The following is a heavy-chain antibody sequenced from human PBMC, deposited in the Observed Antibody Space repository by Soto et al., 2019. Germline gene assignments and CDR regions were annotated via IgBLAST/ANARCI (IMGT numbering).Heavy chain of an antibody. CDR1: GGTFSTYT. D-gene: IGHD2-15*01. Sequence: SVKVSCKASGGTFSTYTISWVRQAPGQGLEWMGGIIPILNTVNYAQKFQGRVTITRDTSATTAYMELSGLRSEDTAVYYCARELLYRHCLRSTCRNWFDPWGQGTLVTVSS. V-gene: IGHV1-69*16. J-gene: IGHJ5*02. CDR3: ARELLYRHCLRSTCRNWFDP. CDR2: IIPILNTV.